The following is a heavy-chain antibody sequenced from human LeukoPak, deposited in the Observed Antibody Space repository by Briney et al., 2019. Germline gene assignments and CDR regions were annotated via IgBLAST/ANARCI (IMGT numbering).Heavy chain of an antibody. Sequence: SETLSLTCAVYGGSFSGYYWSWIRQPPGKGLEWIGEINHSGSTNYNPSLKSRVTISVDTSRNQFSLKLSSVTAADTAVYYCALHDCSGGSCYFDYWGQGTLVTVSS. D-gene: IGHD2-15*01. J-gene: IGHJ4*02. CDR3: ALHDCSGGSCYFDY. CDR1: GGSFSGYY. CDR2: INHSGST. V-gene: IGHV4-34*01.